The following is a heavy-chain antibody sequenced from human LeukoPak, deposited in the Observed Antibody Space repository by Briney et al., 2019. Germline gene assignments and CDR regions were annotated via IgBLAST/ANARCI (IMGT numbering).Heavy chain of an antibody. D-gene: IGHD6-13*01. CDR3: ARDRGSSWYVRRPAFDY. V-gene: IGHV4-4*02. CDR2: IYHSGST. Sequence: SETLSLTCAVSGGSISSSNWWGWVRQPPGKGLEWIGEIYHSGSTNYNPSLKSRVTISVDKSKNQFSLKLSSVTAADTAVYYCARDRGSSWYVRRPAFDYWGQGTLVTVSS. J-gene: IGHJ4*02. CDR1: GGSISSSNW.